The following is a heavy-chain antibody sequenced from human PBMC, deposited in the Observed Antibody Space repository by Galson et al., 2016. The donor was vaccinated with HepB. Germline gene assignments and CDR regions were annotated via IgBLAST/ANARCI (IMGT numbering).Heavy chain of an antibody. CDR1: GYTFSSYG. CDR2: SSGYNGNK. V-gene: IGHV1-18*01. Sequence: SVKVSCKASGYTFSSYGISWVRQAPGQGLEWMGWSSGYNGNKKYAQKFQGRVTMTIDTSTNTAYMELRSLRSDDTAVYYCARWESYSNYEFDYWGQGTLVTVSS. CDR3: ARWESYSNYEFDY. D-gene: IGHD4-11*01. J-gene: IGHJ4*02.